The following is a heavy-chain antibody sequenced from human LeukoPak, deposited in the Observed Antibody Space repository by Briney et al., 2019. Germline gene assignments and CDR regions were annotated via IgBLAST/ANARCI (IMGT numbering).Heavy chain of an antibody. CDR1: GYAFSMYSKYT. V-gene: IGHV1-3*01. Sequence: ASVKVSCKASGYAFSMYSKYTIHWVRQAPGQRPEWMGWINAGFGETRYRQKFQGRVTHSADTSANTVYMELNSLTSEDTAVYYCARDSDTTDWAWVYWGQGTLVTVSS. CDR3: ARDSDTTDWAWVY. J-gene: IGHJ4*02. CDR2: INAGFGET. D-gene: IGHD3-9*01.